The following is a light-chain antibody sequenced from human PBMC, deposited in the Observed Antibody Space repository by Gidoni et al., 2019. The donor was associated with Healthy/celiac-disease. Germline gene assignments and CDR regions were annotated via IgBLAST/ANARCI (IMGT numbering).Light chain of an antibody. V-gene: IGKV1D-13*01. J-gene: IGKJ5*01. CDR1: QGISSD. CDR2: DAS. Sequence: AIQFTPSPSPLSASVGERVTITCRASQGISSDLAWYQQKPGKAPKLLIYDASSWESGIPARFSGSGSGTEFTLTISSLQPEDFATYYCQQFNNYPQRNTFGQGTRLEIK. CDR3: QQFNNYPQRNT.